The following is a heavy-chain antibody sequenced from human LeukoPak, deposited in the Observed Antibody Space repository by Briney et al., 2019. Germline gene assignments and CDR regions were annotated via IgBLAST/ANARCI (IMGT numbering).Heavy chain of an antibody. CDR3: ANPDVRRKGAYQGLFDY. Sequence: GGSLRLSCAASGFTFSSYAMSWVRQAPGKGLEWVSAISGSGGSTYYADSVKGRFTISRDNSKNTLYLQMNSLRAEDTAVYYCANPDVRRKGAYQGLFDYWGQGTLVTVSS. D-gene: IGHD3-16*01. V-gene: IGHV3-23*01. CDR2: ISGSGGST. J-gene: IGHJ4*02. CDR1: GFTFSSYA.